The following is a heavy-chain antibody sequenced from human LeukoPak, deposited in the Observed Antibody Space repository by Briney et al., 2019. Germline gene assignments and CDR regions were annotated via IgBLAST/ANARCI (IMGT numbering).Heavy chain of an antibody. D-gene: IGHD3-3*01. J-gene: IGHJ6*03. CDR2: INHSGST. CDR3: ARLPRFDYYYYMDV. Sequence: SETLSLTCAVYGGSFSGYYWSWLRQPPGKGLEWIGEINHSGSTNYNPSLKSRVTISVDTSKNQFSLKLSSVTAADTAVYYCARLPRFDYYYYMDVWGKGTTVTVSS. CDR1: GGSFSGYY. V-gene: IGHV4-34*01.